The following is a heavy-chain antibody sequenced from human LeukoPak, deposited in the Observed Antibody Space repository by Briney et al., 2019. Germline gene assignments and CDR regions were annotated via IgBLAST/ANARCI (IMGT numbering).Heavy chain of an antibody. J-gene: IGHJ5*02. CDR2: ISSSSSYI. CDR1: GFTFSSYS. V-gene: IGHV3-21*01. CDR3: ARDKDRIAARPGWFDP. Sequence: GGSLRLSCAASGFTFSSYSMNWVRQAPGKGLEWVSSISSSSSYIYYADSVKGRFTISRDNSKNTLYLQMNSLRAEDTAVYYCARDKDRIAARPGWFDPWGQGTLVTVSS. D-gene: IGHD6-6*01.